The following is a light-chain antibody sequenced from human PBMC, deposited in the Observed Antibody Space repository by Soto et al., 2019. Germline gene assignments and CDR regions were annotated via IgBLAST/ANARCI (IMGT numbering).Light chain of an antibody. V-gene: IGLV1-51*01. CDR3: ATWDGSLPAEV. Sequence: QSALTQPPSVSAAPGQTVTISCSGSSSNIGNNYVSWYQQLPGTAPKLLIYDNNKRPSGIPDRFSGSKSGTSGTLDITGLQTGDEADYYCATWDGSLPAEVFGGGTKLTVL. CDR2: DNN. J-gene: IGLJ2*01. CDR1: SSNIGNNY.